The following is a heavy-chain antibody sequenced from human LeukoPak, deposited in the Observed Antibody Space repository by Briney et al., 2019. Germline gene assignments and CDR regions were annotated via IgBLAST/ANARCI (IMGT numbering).Heavy chain of an antibody. V-gene: IGHV4-59*08. CDR3: ARLSKDTVVLPAAMAHYFDY. CDR1: GGSISGYY. CDR2: IHYTGST. Sequence: SGTLSLTCTVSGGSISGYYWSWIRQPPGKGLQFIGYIHYTGSTNYNPSLESRVTLSVDTSKNQFSLKLRSVTAADTAVYYCARLSKDTVVLPAAMAHYFDYWGQGTLVTVSS. J-gene: IGHJ4*02. D-gene: IGHD2-2*01.